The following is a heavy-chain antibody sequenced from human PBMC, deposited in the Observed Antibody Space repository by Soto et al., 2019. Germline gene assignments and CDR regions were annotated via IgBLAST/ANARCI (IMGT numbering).Heavy chain of an antibody. CDR1: GGSISSGGYY. CDR2: IYYSGST. CDR3: ARAVRHNNWFDP. V-gene: IGHV4-31*03. J-gene: IGHJ5*02. D-gene: IGHD6-19*01. Sequence: SETLSLTCTVSGGSISSGGYYWSWIRQHPGKGLEWIGYIYYSGSTYYNPSLKSRVTISVDTSKNQFSLKLSSVTAADTAVYYCARAVRHNNWFDPWGQGTLVTVSS.